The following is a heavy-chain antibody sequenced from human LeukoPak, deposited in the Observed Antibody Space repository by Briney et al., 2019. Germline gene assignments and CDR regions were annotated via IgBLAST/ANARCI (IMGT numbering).Heavy chain of an antibody. Sequence: GGTLRLSCAASGFTFSNHGMNWVRQAPGKGLEWVSGISPSGDIRYYADSVKGRFTISRDNAKNTLYLQMNSLRAEDTALYYCARVARGDYYYYYMDVWGKGTTVTVSS. J-gene: IGHJ6*03. V-gene: IGHV3-23*01. CDR2: ISPSGDIR. CDR3: ARVARGDYYYYYMDV. D-gene: IGHD3-10*01. CDR1: GFTFSNHG.